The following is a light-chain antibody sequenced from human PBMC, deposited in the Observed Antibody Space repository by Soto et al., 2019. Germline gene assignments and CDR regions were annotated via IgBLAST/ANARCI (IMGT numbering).Light chain of an antibody. Sequence: DIQLTQSPSFLSASVGDRVTITCRASQDISTYLAWYQHKPWKAPKLLITAASTSQSVVPSRFSGSGSGTEFTLTISSLQPEDFATYYFQQLNSYPLTFGGGTKVEIK. CDR1: QDISTY. J-gene: IGKJ4*01. V-gene: IGKV1-9*01. CDR3: QQLNSYPLT. CDR2: AAS.